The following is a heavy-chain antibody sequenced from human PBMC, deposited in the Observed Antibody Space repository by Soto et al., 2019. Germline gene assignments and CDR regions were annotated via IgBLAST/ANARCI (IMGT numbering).Heavy chain of an antibody. CDR1: GYTFTDYF. D-gene: IGHD6-13*01. V-gene: IGHV1-2*02. CDR3: VRDETSAGTGFDP. Sequence: QVQLVQSGAEVKKPGASVKVSCKASGYTFTDYFIHWVRQVPGQGLEWMGWITPNSGGTNYAQKFQGRVTMTRDTSITTAYMELTRLRSDDTPVYYCVRDETSAGTGFDPWGQGTLVTVSS. CDR2: ITPNSGGT. J-gene: IGHJ5*02.